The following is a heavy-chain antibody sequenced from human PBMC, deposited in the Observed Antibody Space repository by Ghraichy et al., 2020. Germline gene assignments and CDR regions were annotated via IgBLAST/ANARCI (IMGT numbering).Heavy chain of an antibody. CDR1: GGSISSYY. CDR3: ARESEVYYDFWSGYSYYYGMDV. V-gene: IGHV4-59*01. CDR2: IYYSGST. Sequence: SETLSLTCTVSGGSISSYYWNWIRQPPGKGLEWIGYIYYSGSTNYNPSLKSRVTISVDTSKNQFSLKLSSVTAADTAVYYCARESEVYYDFWSGYSYYYGMDVWGQGTTVTVSS. D-gene: IGHD3-3*01. J-gene: IGHJ6*02.